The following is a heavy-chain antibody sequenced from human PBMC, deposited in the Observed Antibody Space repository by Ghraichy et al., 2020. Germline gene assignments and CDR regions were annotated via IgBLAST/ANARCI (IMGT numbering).Heavy chain of an antibody. Sequence: ASVKVSCKASGYTFTSYYMHWVRQAPGQGLEWIGIINPSGGSTSYAQKFQGRVTMTRDTSTSTVYMELSSLRSEDTAVYYCARRNVLRGMDVWGQGTTVTVSS. CDR2: INPSGGST. CDR3: ARRNVLRGMDV. V-gene: IGHV1-46*01. CDR1: GYTFTSYY. D-gene: IGHD1-1*01. J-gene: IGHJ6*02.